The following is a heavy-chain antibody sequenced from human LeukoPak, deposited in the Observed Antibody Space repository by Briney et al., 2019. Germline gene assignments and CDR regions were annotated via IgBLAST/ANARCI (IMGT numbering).Heavy chain of an antibody. D-gene: IGHD3-10*01. CDR1: GFPFSSYA. CDR2: ISGSGGGT. Sequence: GGSLRLSCAASGFPFSSYAMGWVRQAPGKGLEWVSGISGSGGGTNYADSVKGRFTISRDNSKNTLYLRMNSLRAEDTAVYYCAKDREAMVRGVMVYWGQGTLVTVSS. J-gene: IGHJ4*02. V-gene: IGHV3-23*01. CDR3: AKDREAMVRGVMVY.